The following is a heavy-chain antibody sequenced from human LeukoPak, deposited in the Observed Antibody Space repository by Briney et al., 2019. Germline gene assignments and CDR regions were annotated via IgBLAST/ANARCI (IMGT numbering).Heavy chain of an antibody. J-gene: IGHJ4*02. D-gene: IGHD1-26*01. CDR1: EFTFRSYS. CDR2: ISGSSSDI. CDR3: ARRGYHDYSGFDY. Sequence: GGSLRLSCAGSEFTFRSYSMHWVRQAPGKGLEWVSSISGSSSDIYYADSVKGRFTISRDNSKNSLYLQMKSLRAEDTALYYCARRGYHDYSGFDYWGQGTLVTVTS. V-gene: IGHV3-21*01.